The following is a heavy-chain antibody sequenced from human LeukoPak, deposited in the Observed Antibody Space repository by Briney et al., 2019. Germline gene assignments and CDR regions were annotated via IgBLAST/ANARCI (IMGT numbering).Heavy chain of an antibody. CDR1: GFTFTNYA. CDR2: ISGRGANT. V-gene: IGHV3-23*01. CDR3: AKATAPHLGYAFDI. J-gene: IGHJ3*02. D-gene: IGHD7-27*01. Sequence: GRSLRLSCAASGFTFTNYAINWVRQAPGKGLEWVSAISGRGANTYYADSVKGRFTISRDNSKNTLYLQMSTLRAEDTAVYYCAKATAPHLGYAFDIWGQGTMVIVFS.